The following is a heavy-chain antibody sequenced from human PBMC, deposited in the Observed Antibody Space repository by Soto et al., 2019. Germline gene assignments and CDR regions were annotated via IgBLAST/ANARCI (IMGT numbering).Heavy chain of an antibody. D-gene: IGHD1-26*01. V-gene: IGHV5-51*01. CDR3: ARVLVGATRPELERVYSSGMDA. CDR1: GYSFTSYW. Sequence: PRESLKISCKGSGYSFTSYWIGWVLQMPGKGLEWMGIIYPGDSDTRYSPSFQGQVTISADKSISTAYLQWSSLKASDTAMYYCARVLVGATRPELERVYSSGMDAWGQGTTVTISS. CDR2: IYPGDSDT. J-gene: IGHJ6*02.